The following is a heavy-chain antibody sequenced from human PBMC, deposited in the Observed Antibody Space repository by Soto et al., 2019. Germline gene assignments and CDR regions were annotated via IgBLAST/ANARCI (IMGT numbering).Heavy chain of an antibody. CDR2: IKQDESEK. CDR1: GFAFNSYW. J-gene: IGHJ6*02. V-gene: IGHV3-7*01. CDR3: STMGRYRFRFPVSYYYDMDV. Sequence: GGSLRLSCAASGFAFNSYWMTWVRQAPGKGLEWVANIKQDESEKYYLDSVKGRFIISRDNAKNSLYLQMNSLRADDTAYYYCSTMGRYRFRFPVSYYYDMDVWGQGTTVTVYS. D-gene: IGHD3-16*01.